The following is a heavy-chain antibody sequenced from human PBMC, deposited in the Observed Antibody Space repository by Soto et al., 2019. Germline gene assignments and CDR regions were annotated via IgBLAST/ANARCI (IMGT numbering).Heavy chain of an antibody. Sequence: PSETLSLTCAVSGVSISSEYFHWTWIRQSPGKGLEWIGYIHCTGSIMYNPSFKSRLTMAVDTSKNQFSLQLTSVTAADTAVYYCARCRNSLPIPRITIFGVVNYWLDPWGQGTLVTVSS. J-gene: IGHJ5*02. V-gene: IGHV4-31*11. CDR3: ARCRNSLPIPRITIFGVVNYWLDP. CDR1: GVSISSEYFH. D-gene: IGHD3-3*01. CDR2: IHCTGSI.